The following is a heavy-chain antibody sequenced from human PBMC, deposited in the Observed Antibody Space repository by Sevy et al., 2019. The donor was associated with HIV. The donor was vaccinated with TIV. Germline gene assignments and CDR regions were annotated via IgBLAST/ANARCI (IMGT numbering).Heavy chain of an antibody. CDR2: ISGSGGST. Sequence: GGSLRLSCAASGFTLSSYAMSWVRQAPGKGLEWVSAISGSGGSTYYADSVKGRFTISRDNSKNTLYLQMNSLRAEDMAVYYCAKEEAAAEDYFDYWGQGTLVTVSS. CDR3: AKEEAAAEDYFDY. CDR1: GFTLSSYA. D-gene: IGHD6-13*01. V-gene: IGHV3-23*01. J-gene: IGHJ4*02.